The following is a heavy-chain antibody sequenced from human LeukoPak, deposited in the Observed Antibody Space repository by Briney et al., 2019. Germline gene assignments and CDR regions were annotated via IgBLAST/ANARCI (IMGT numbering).Heavy chain of an antibody. CDR1: GGSISSLY. CDR2: IYSTGST. D-gene: IGHD1-26*01. CDR3: ARHESAVGALFY. Sequence: SETLSLTCSVSGGSISSLYWSWIRQPPGKGLEWVGYIYSTGSTNSNPSLKSRVTISIDTSRNQFSLRLTSVTAADTAVYYCARHESAVGALFYWGQGTLVTVSS. V-gene: IGHV4-59*08. J-gene: IGHJ4*02.